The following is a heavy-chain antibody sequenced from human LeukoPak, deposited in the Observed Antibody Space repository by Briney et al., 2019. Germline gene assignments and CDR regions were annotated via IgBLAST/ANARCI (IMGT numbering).Heavy chain of an antibody. D-gene: IGHD6-19*01. J-gene: IGHJ4*02. V-gene: IGHV3-21*01. Sequence: PGGSLRLSCAASGFTFSSYSMNWVRQAPGKGLEWVSSISSSSSYTYYADSVKGRFTISRDNAKNSLYLQMNSLRAEDTAVYYCARDSSGWYYFDYWGQGTLVTVSS. CDR3: ARDSSGWYYFDY. CDR2: ISSSSSYT. CDR1: GFTFSSYS.